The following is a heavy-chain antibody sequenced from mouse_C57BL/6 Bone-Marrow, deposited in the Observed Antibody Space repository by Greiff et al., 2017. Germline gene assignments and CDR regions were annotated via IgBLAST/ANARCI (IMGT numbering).Heavy chain of an antibody. CDR2: IDPSDSYT. CDR3: ARSGGH. J-gene: IGHJ3*01. D-gene: IGHD3-1*01. Sequence: VQLQQSGAELVRPGTSVKLSCKASGYTFTSYWMHWVKQRPGQGLEWIGVIDPSDSYTNYNQKFKGKATLTVDTSSSTAYMQLSSLTSEDSAVYYCARSGGHWGQGTLVTVSA. V-gene: IGHV1-59*01. CDR1: GYTFTSYW.